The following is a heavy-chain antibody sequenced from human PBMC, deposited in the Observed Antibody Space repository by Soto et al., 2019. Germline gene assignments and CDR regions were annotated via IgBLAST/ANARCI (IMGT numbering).Heavy chain of an antibody. Sequence: PGGSLRLSCAASGFTFSDYYMSWIRQAPGKGLGWVSYISSSGSTIYYADSVKGRFTISRDNAKNSLYLQMNSLRAEDTAVYYCASPHRYCSGGSCYSSTMGYWGQGTLVTVSS. CDR3: ASPHRYCSGGSCYSSTMGY. J-gene: IGHJ4*02. CDR1: GFTFSDYY. V-gene: IGHV3-11*01. D-gene: IGHD2-15*01. CDR2: ISSSGSTI.